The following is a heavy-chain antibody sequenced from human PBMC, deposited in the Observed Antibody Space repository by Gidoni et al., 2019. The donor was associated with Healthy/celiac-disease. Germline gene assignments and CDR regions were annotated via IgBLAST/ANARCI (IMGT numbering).Heavy chain of an antibody. V-gene: IGHV4-59*08. CDR1: GGSISSYY. CDR2: IYYSGST. J-gene: IGHJ6*03. CDR3: ARHVWLLGPYYYYMDV. Sequence: QVQLQESGPGLVKPSETLSLTCTVSGGSISSYYWSWIRQPPGKGLEWIGYIYYSGSTNYNPSLKSRVTISVDTSKNQFSLKLSSVTAADTAVYYCARHVWLLGPYYYYMDVWGKGTTVTVSS. D-gene: IGHD2-8*01.